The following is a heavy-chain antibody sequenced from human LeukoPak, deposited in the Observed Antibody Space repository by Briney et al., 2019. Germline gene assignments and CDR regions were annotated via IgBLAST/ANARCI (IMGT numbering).Heavy chain of an antibody. V-gene: IGHV6-1*01. Sequence: SQTLSLTCAISGDSVSANGAAWNRIRQSPSRGLEWLGRTYYRSKWYNDYAVSVKSRITINPDTSKTQFSLQLNSVTPEDTAVYYCARVPYYDFQADAFDIWGQGTMVTVSS. J-gene: IGHJ3*02. CDR3: ARVPYYDFQADAFDI. CDR2: TYYRSKWYN. CDR1: GDSVSANGAA. D-gene: IGHD3-3*01.